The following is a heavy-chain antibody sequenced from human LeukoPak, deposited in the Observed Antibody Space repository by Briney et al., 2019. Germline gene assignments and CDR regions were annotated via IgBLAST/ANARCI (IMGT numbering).Heavy chain of an antibody. CDR1: GGSFSGYY. Sequence: PSETLSLTCAVYGGSFSGYYWSWIRQPPGKGLEWIGEINHSGSTNYNPSLKSRVTISVDTSKNQFSLKLSSVTAADTAVYYCAREGRGATYYYGSGSRYYFDYWGQGTLVTVSS. CDR2: INHSGST. J-gene: IGHJ4*02. CDR3: AREGRGATYYYGSGSRYYFDY. V-gene: IGHV4-34*01. D-gene: IGHD3-10*01.